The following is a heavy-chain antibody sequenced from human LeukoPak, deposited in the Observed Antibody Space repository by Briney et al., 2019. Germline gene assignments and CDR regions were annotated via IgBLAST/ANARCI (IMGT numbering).Heavy chain of an antibody. D-gene: IGHD3-22*01. CDR2: ISSSGSTI. J-gene: IGHJ4*02. CDR3: ARVKGGLYYDSSGAIGPSNYFDY. V-gene: IGHV3-48*03. Sequence: PGGSLRLSCAASGFTFSSYEMNWVRQAPGKGLEWVSYISSSGSTIYYADSVKGRFTISRDNAKNSLYLQMNSLRAEDTAVYYCARVKGGLYYDSSGAIGPSNYFDYWGQGTLVTVSS. CDR1: GFTFSSYE.